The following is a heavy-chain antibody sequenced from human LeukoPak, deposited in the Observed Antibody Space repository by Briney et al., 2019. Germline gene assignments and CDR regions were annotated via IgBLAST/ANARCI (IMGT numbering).Heavy chain of an antibody. CDR2: ISYDGSNK. V-gene: IGHV3-30-3*01. J-gene: IGHJ6*02. D-gene: IGHD3-22*01. CDR1: GFTFSSYA. CDR3: ARDYYDSSGYHLNYYYYGMDV. Sequence: GGSLRLSCAASGFTFSSYAMRWVRQAPGKGLEWVAVISYDGSNKYYADSVKGRFTISRDNSKNTLYLQMNSLRAEDTAVYYCARDYYDSSGYHLNYYYYGMDVWGQGTTVTVSS.